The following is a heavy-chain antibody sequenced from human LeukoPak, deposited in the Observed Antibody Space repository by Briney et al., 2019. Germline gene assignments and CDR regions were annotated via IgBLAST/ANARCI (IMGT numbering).Heavy chain of an antibody. CDR1: GFTFDDYS. J-gene: IGHJ4*02. D-gene: IGHD2-2*02. V-gene: IGHV3-9*03. Sequence: PGRSLRLSCAASGFTFDDYSMHWVRQVPEKGLEWASGISWNSETIDYADSVKGRFTISRDNAKNSLYLSMDSLRAEDMALYYCAKGSGNTDLRTPFDHWGQGTLVTVSS. CDR3: AKGSGNTDLRTPFDH. CDR2: ISWNSETI.